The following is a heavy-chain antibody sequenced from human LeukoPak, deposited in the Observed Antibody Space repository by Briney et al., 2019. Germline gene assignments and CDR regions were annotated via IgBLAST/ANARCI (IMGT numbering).Heavy chain of an antibody. V-gene: IGHV3-53*01. J-gene: IGHJ4*02. CDR2: IYNDGST. CDR3: ATGYTFYDY. Sequence: GGSLRLSCAASGFTVSNNYISWARQPPGKGLEWVSVIYNDGSTYYADSVKGRFTISRDNSKNTLYLQMNSLRAEDTAVYYCATGYTFYDYWGQGTLVTVSS. CDR1: GFTVSNNY. D-gene: IGHD1-1*01.